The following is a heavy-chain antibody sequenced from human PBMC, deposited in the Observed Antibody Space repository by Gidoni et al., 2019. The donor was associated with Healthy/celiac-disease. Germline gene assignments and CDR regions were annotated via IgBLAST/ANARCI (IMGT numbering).Heavy chain of an antibody. CDR2: VSYDGSNK. CDR1: GFTFSSYG. J-gene: IGHJ6*02. V-gene: IGHV3-30*18. CDR3: AKEVEDDSPGRPNYYYYYGMDV. D-gene: IGHD3-22*01. Sequence: QVQLVESGGGVVQPGRYLRLSCAASGFTFSSYGMHWVTQAPGKGLEWVAVVSYDGSNKYCADSVKVRFTISRDNSKNTLYLQMNSLRAEDTAVYYCAKEVEDDSPGRPNYYYYYGMDVWGQGTTVTVSS.